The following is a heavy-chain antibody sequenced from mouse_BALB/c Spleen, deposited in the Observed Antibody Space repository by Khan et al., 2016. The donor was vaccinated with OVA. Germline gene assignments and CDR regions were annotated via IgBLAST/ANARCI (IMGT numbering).Heavy chain of an antibody. J-gene: IGHJ4*01. CDR1: GFIFSSYG. Sequence: EVELVESGGDLVNPGGSLKLSCAASGFIFSSYGMSWVRQTPDKRLEWVATISSGGTYTYYPDSVQGRFTISRDNAKHTLSLHMSSLKAEDTAMYYCTRFITTTSGGYYAMDYGGQGTSVTVSS. CDR2: ISSGGTYT. D-gene: IGHD1-2*01. V-gene: IGHV5-6*01. CDR3: TRFITTTSGGYYAMDY.